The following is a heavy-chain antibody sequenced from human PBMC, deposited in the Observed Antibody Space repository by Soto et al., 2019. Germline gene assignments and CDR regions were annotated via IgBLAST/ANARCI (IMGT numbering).Heavy chain of an antibody. J-gene: IGHJ1*01. CDR1: GGTFNIFA. V-gene: IGHV1-69*01. CDR2: IVPLSGTA. D-gene: IGHD2-15*01. CDR3: ASGVAVDRFEF. Sequence: QVQLVQSGAEVRKPGSSVKVSCQASGGTFNIFAFSWVRQATGQGLQFVGGIVPLSGTAKSAQEFQDRVTFTADESTSTIYMELRSLQSDDTAIFYCASGVAVDRFEFWGQGTLVTVSS.